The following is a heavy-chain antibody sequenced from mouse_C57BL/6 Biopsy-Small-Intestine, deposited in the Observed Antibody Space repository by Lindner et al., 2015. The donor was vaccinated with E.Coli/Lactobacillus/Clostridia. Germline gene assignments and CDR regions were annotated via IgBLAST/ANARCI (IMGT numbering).Heavy chain of an antibody. Sequence: SVKVSCKASGYTFTSYGISWVRQAPGQGLEWMGWISPNNGNTNYAHNLQDRVSVTTDTSTSTAYMELRSLRSDDTAVYYCARGGVTNGMDVWGQGTTVTVSS. CDR3: ARGGVTNGMDV. V-gene: IGHV1-7*01. CDR1: GYTFTSYG. D-gene: IGHD1-1*01. J-gene: IGHJ1*01. CDR2: ISPNNGNT.